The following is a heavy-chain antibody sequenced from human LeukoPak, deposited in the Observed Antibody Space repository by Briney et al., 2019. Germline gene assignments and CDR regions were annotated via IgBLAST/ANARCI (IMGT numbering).Heavy chain of an antibody. CDR3: ARGSVVAGTAFDY. CDR2: ISGSGGST. V-gene: IGHV3-23*01. J-gene: IGHJ4*02. Sequence: PGGSLRLSCAASGFTFSSYAMSWVRQAPGKGLEWVSAISGSGGSTYYADSVKGRFTISRDNSKNTLYLQMNSLRAEDTAVYYCARGSVVAGTAFDYWGQGTLVTVSS. D-gene: IGHD6-19*01. CDR1: GFTFSSYA.